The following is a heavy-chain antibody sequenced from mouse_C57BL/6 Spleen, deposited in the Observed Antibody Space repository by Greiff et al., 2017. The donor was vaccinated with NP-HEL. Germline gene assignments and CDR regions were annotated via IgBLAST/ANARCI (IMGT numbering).Heavy chain of an antibody. J-gene: IGHJ3*01. V-gene: IGHV1-81*01. Sequence: QVQLQQSGAELARPGASVKLSCKASGYTFTSYGISWVKQRTGQGLEWIGEIYPRSGNTYYNEKFKGKATLTADKSSSTAYMELRSLTSEDSAVYFCARRGYDVEAWFAYWGQGTLVTVSA. CDR2: IYPRSGNT. CDR3: ARRGYDVEAWFAY. D-gene: IGHD2-2*01. CDR1: GYTFTSYG.